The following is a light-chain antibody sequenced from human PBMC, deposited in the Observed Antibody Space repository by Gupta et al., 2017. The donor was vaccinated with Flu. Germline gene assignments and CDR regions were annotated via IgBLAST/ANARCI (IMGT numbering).Light chain of an antibody. CDR3: SSYTGSVTV. J-gene: IGLJ3*02. CDR1: SSDIGTYNY. V-gene: IGLV2-14*01. CDR2: EVR. Sequence: QSALTQPASVAGSPGQSITPSCTGTSSDIGTYNYVSWYQQHPGEAPRLMIYEVRYRPAGIANRFSGSKSGNTASLTISGLQAEDEDDYYCSSYTGSVTVFGGGTKVAVL.